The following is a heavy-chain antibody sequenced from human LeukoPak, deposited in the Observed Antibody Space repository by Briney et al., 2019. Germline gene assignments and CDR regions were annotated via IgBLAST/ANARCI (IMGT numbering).Heavy chain of an antibody. CDR3: ARKGSQWEVLVDY. V-gene: IGHV3-21*01. CDR1: GFTFSSYS. J-gene: IGHJ4*02. D-gene: IGHD1-26*01. CDR2: ITSSSRYV. Sequence: GGSLRLSCAASGFTFSSYSMNWVRQAPGKGLEWVSSITSSSRYVYYADSVKGRFTISRDNAKNSLYLQMNGLRAEDTAVYYCARKGSQWEVLVDYWGQGTLVTVSS.